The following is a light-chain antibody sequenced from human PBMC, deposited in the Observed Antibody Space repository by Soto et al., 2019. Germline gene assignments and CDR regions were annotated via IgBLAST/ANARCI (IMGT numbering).Light chain of an antibody. V-gene: IGKV1-39*01. Sequence: DIQMTQSPSSLSASVGDRVTITCRASQSISSYLNWYQQKPGKAPKLLIYAASSLQSGVPSRSSGSGSGTDFALTISSLQPEDFATYYCQQSYSTPRALTFGGGTKVEIK. CDR3: QQSYSTPRALT. CDR2: AAS. CDR1: QSISSY. J-gene: IGKJ4*01.